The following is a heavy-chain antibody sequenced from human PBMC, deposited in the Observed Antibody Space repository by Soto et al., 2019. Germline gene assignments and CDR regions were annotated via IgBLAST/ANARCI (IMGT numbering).Heavy chain of an antibody. CDR1: GGTFSSYA. J-gene: IGHJ4*02. V-gene: IGHV1-69*13. CDR3: AIKQLVPGIDS. D-gene: IGHD6-6*01. CDR2: IIAIFGTA. Sequence: VASVKVSCKASGGTFSSYAISWVRQAPGQGLEWMGGIIAIFGTANYAQKFQGRVTIAADESTSTAYMELSSLRSEDTAMYYCAIKQLVPGIDSWGQGTLVTVSS.